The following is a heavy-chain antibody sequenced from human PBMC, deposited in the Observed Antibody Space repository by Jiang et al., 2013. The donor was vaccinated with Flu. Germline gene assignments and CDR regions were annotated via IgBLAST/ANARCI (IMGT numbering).Heavy chain of an antibody. CDR2: INPNSGGT. CDR1: GFTFTDYY. J-gene: IGHJ4*02. V-gene: IGHV1-2*02. Sequence: SGAEVKMPGASVKVSCKASGFTFTDYYIHWVRQAPGQGLEWMAWINPNSGGTFYAQKFRGRVTVTRDTSISTTYMEVSRLRSDDTAVYYCARLPQSSGWYGDFWGQGTLVTVSS. CDR3: ARLPQSSGWYGDF. D-gene: IGHD6-19*01.